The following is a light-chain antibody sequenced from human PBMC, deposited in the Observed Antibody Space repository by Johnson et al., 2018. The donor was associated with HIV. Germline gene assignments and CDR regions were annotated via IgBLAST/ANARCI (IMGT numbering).Light chain of an antibody. Sequence: QSVLTQPPSVSAAPGQKVTISCSGGSSNIGTTYVSWYQQVPGTAPKLLIYENNKRPSGIPDRFSGSKSGTSATLAITGLQPGDEADYYCGTWDSSLSAGGVFGTGTKVTVL. V-gene: IGLV1-51*02. CDR1: SSNIGTTY. J-gene: IGLJ1*01. CDR2: ENN. CDR3: GTWDSSLSAGGV.